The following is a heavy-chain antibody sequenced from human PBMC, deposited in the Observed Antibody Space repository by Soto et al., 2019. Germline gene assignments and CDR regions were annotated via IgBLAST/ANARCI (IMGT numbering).Heavy chain of an antibody. Sequence: PGVSKRVPSAAAGLTFSSYWMSWVSQTPGKGLEWVANIKQDGSQKWYAASVEGRFTISRDDSKNTAYLQMNSLKTEDTAVYFCTRQDPIFAVENDAFDIWGQGTMVTVSS. CDR2: IKQDGSQK. CDR3: TRQDPIFAVENDAFDI. V-gene: IGHV3-7*05. D-gene: IGHD3-3*01. CDR1: GLTFSSYW. J-gene: IGHJ3*02.